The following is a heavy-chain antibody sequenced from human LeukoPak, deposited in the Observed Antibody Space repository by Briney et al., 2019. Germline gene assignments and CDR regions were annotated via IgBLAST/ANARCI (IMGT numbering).Heavy chain of an antibody. CDR3: AKGTYDSSEFGAFDI. CDR2: ISGSGGST. D-gene: IGHD3-22*01. V-gene: IGHV3-23*01. Sequence: GGSLRLSCAAAGFPFSSYAMSWVRQAPGKGLEWVSAISGSGGSTYYADSVKGRFSISRDNSKNTLYLQMNSLRAEDTAVYYCAKGTYDSSEFGAFDIWGQGTMVTVSS. J-gene: IGHJ3*02. CDR1: GFPFSSYA.